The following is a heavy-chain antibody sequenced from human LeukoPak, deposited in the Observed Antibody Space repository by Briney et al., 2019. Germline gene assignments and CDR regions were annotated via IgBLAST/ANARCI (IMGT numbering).Heavy chain of an antibody. J-gene: IGHJ6*03. CDR1: GGSISSYY. D-gene: IGHD3-3*01. CDR3: ARYKYYDFWSGPYYYYYYMDV. Sequence: PSETLSLTCTVSGGSISSYYWSWIRQPAGKGLEWIGYIYYSGSTNYNPSLKSRVTISVDTSKNQFSLKLSSVTAADTAVYYCARYKYYDFWSGPYYYYYYMDVWGKGTTVTVSS. V-gene: IGHV4-59*01. CDR2: IYYSGST.